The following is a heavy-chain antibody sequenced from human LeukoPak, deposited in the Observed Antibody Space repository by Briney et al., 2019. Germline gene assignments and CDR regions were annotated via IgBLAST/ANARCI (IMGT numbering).Heavy chain of an antibody. CDR1: GFTFSSYA. CDR3: ARVTPLVAFIDY. Sequence: GRSLRLSCAASGFTFSSYAMHWVRQAPGKGLEWVAVISYDGSNKYYADSVKGRFTISRDNSKNTLYLQMNSLRAEDTAVYYCARVTPLVAFIDYWGQGVLVTVSS. D-gene: IGHD5-12*01. J-gene: IGHJ4*02. V-gene: IGHV3-30-3*01. CDR2: ISYDGSNK.